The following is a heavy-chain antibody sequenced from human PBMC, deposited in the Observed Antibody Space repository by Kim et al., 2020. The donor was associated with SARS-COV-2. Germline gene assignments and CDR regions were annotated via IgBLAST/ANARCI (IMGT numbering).Heavy chain of an antibody. CDR2: INHSGST. D-gene: IGHD6-19*01. V-gene: IGHV4-34*01. CDR3: ARGTRQWLVRGPYYYYMDV. J-gene: IGHJ6*03. CDR1: GGSFSGYY. Sequence: SETLSLTCAVYGGSFSGYYWSWIRQPPGKGLEWIGEINHSGSTNYNPSRKSRVTISVDTSKNQFSLKLSSVTAADTAVYYCARGTRQWLVRGPYYYYMDVWGKGTTVTVSS.